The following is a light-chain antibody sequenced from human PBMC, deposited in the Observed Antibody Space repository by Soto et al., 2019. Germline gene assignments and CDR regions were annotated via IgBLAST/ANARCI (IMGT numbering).Light chain of an antibody. CDR3: QQYNNWPLT. CDR1: QSVGSD. J-gene: IGKJ4*01. Sequence: EIVMTQSPATLSVSPGARATLSCRASQSVGSDLVWYRQKPGQAPRLLIYGASNRATGIPARFSGSASGTEFILTISSLRSEDFAVYYCQQYNNWPLTFGGGTKVDI. CDR2: GAS. V-gene: IGKV3D-15*01.